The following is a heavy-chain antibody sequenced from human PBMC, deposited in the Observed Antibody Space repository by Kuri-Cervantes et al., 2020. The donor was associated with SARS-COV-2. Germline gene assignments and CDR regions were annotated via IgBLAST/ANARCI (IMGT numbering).Heavy chain of an antibody. Sequence: SVKVSCKASGYTFTGYYMHWVRQAPGQGLEWMGWINPNSGNTGYAQKFQGRVTITRNTSISTAYMELSSLRSEDTAVYYCARSSSSSVYYYYYMDVWGKGTTVTVSS. CDR1: GYTFTGYY. CDR3: ARSSSSSVYYYYYMDV. J-gene: IGHJ6*03. D-gene: IGHD6-6*01. CDR2: INPNSGNT. V-gene: IGHV1-8*03.